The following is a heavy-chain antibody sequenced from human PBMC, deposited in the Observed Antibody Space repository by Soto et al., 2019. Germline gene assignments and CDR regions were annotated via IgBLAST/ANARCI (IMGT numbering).Heavy chain of an antibody. V-gene: IGHV3-33*01. J-gene: IGHJ4*02. Sequence: GGSLRLSCAASGFPFSSYGIHWVRQAPGKGLEWVAVIWYDGSNKYYADSVKGRFTISRDNSKNTLYLQMNSLSAEDTAVYYCARAIRIDYWGQGTLVTVSS. CDR2: IWYDGSNK. CDR1: GFPFSSYG. CDR3: ARAIRIDY.